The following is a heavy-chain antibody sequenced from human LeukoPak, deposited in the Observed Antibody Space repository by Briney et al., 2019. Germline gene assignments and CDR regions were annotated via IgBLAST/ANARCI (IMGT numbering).Heavy chain of an antibody. J-gene: IGHJ3*02. V-gene: IGHV1-69*13. Sequence: ASVKVSCKASGGTFSSYAISWVRQAPGQGLEWMGGIIPIFGTANYAQKFQGRVTITADESTSTAYMELSSLRSEDTAVYYCARDYGSGSYYNLDAFDIWGQGTMVTVSS. CDR1: GGTFSSYA. CDR3: ARDYGSGSYYNLDAFDI. D-gene: IGHD3-10*01. CDR2: IIPIFGTA.